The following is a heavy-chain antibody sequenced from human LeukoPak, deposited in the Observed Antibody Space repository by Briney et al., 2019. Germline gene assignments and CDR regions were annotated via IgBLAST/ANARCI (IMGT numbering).Heavy chain of an antibody. Sequence: SETLSLTCTVSGGSISSSSYYWGWIRQPPGKGLECIGSIYYSGITYYNPSLKSRVTISVDTSKNQFSLKLSSVTAADTAVYYCARGYSSGWYLRDWGQGTLVTVSS. CDR3: ARGYSSGWYLRD. CDR1: GGSISSSSYY. D-gene: IGHD6-13*01. CDR2: IYYSGIT. V-gene: IGHV4-39*07. J-gene: IGHJ4*02.